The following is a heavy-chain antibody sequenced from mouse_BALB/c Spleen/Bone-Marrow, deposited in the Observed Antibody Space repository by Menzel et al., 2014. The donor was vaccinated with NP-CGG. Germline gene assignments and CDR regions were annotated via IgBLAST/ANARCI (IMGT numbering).Heavy chain of an antibody. Sequence: VQLQQSGPELVKPGASVRISCKASGYTFTSYYIHWVKQRPGQGLEWIGWIYPGNVNTKYNEKFKGKSTLTADNSSSPAYIQLSSLSSEDSAVYFCARDDYAYWGQGTLVTVSA. CDR1: GYTFTSYY. V-gene: IGHV1S56*01. CDR3: ARDDYAY. D-gene: IGHD2-4*01. J-gene: IGHJ3*01. CDR2: IYPGNVNT.